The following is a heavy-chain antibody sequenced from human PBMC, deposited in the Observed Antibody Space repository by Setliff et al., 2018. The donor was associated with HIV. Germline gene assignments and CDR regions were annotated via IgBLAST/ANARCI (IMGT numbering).Heavy chain of an antibody. J-gene: IGHJ4*02. CDR2: INHSGST. CDR1: GGSFSGYY. D-gene: IGHD3-16*01. CDR3: ARGVGPYRPEDY. Sequence: SETLSPTCAVYGGSFSGYYWSWIRQPPGKGLEWIGEINHSGSTNYNPSLKSRVTISVDTSKNQFSLKLSSVTAADTAVYYCARGVGPYRPEDYWGQGTLVTVSS. V-gene: IGHV4-34*01.